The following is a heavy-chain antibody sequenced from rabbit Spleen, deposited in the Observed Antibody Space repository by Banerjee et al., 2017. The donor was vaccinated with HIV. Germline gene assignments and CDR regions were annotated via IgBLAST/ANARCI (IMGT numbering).Heavy chain of an antibody. Sequence: QSLEESGGGLVKPGGTLTLACTASGVSFTSSSYMCWVRQAPGKGLEWIACINASTGKPVYATWASGRFTISRTSSTTVTLRMTSLTAADRATYFCARDLVGVIGWNFYLWGQGTLVTVS. CDR2: INASTGKP. V-gene: IGHV1S40*01. D-gene: IGHD1-1*01. CDR3: ARDLVGVIGWNFYL. CDR1: GVSFTSSSY. J-gene: IGHJ4*01.